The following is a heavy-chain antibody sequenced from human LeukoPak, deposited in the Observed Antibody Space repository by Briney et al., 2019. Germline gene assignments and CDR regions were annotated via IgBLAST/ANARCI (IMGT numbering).Heavy chain of an antibody. J-gene: IGHJ4*02. CDR1: GGSISSGGYY. D-gene: IGHD6-19*01. CDR2: IYHSGST. Sequence: SETLSLTCTVSGGSISSGGYYWSWIRQPPGKGLEWIGYIYHSGSTYYNPSLKSRVTISLDTSKNQFSLKVSSVTAADTAVYYCARRLGAAAGAKSPIAVAARPFDYWGQGTLVTVSS. CDR3: ARRLGAAAGAKSPIAVAARPFDY. V-gene: IGHV4-30-2*01.